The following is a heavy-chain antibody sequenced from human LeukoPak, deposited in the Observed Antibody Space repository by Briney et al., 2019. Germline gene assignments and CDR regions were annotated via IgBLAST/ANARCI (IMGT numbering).Heavy chain of an antibody. CDR1: GFTFSSYS. J-gene: IGHJ3*02. Sequence: GGSLRLSCAASGFTFSSYSMNWVRQAPGKGLEWVAVISYDGSNKYYADSVKGRFTISRDNSKNTLYLQMNSLRAEDTAVYYCAKVVVVTSAFDIWGQGTMVTVSS. V-gene: IGHV3-30*18. CDR3: AKVVVVTSAFDI. D-gene: IGHD2-21*02. CDR2: ISYDGSNK.